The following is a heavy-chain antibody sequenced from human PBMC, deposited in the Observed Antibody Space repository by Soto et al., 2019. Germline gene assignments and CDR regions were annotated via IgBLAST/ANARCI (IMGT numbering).Heavy chain of an antibody. CDR1: GFTFSTYS. CDR3: ARDRDSSGYYWYDAFDI. J-gene: IGHJ3*02. CDR2: INWNGGST. D-gene: IGHD3-22*01. V-gene: IGHV3-20*04. Sequence: PGGSLRLSCAASGFTFSTYSMNWVRQAPGKGLEWVSGINWNGGSTGYADSVKGRFTISRDNAKNSLYLQMNSLRAEDTALYYCARDRDSSGYYWYDAFDIWGQGTMVTVSS.